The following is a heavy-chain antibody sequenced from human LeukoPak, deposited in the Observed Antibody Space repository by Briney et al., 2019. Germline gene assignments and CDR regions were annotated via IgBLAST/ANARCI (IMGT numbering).Heavy chain of an antibody. J-gene: IGHJ4*02. CDR1: GFIFETYT. Sequence: GGSLRLSCAASGFIFETYTMTWVRQAPGKGLEWVSSITGDCKYITYADSVKGRFTISRDNAKNSLYLQVASLRGDDTATYYCAREGNDYYYDQWGQGTLVTVS. CDR3: AREGNDYYYDQ. CDR2: ITGDCKYI. V-gene: IGHV3-21*01. D-gene: IGHD3-16*01.